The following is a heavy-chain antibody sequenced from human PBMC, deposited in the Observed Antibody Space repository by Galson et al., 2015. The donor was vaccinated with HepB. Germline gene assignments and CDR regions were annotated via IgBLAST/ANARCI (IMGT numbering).Heavy chain of an antibody. CDR1: GDSVSGNSVG. CDR3: AKSIHLGRGFDS. Sequence: CAISGDSVSGNSVGWNWIRQSPSRRLEWLGRTYYRSKWSTDYAVSVKSRITINPDTSKNQFSLQLNSVTPEDTAVYYCAKSIHLGRGFDSWGQGTLVTVSS. CDR2: TYYRSKWST. J-gene: IGHJ4*02. D-gene: IGHD7-27*01. V-gene: IGHV6-1*01.